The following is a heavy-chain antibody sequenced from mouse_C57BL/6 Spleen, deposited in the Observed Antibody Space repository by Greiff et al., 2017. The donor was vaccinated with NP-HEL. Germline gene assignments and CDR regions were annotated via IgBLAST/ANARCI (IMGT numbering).Heavy chain of an antibody. Sequence: EVQVVESGEGLVKPGGSLKLSCAASGFTFSSYAMSWVRQTPEKRLEWVAYISSGGDYIYYADTVKGRFTISRDNARNTLYLQMSSLKSEDTAMYYCTRDVYGSSRYYYAMDYWGQGTSVTVSS. J-gene: IGHJ4*01. V-gene: IGHV5-9-1*02. CDR3: TRDVYGSSRYYYAMDY. D-gene: IGHD1-1*01. CDR1: GFTFSSYA. CDR2: ISSGGDYI.